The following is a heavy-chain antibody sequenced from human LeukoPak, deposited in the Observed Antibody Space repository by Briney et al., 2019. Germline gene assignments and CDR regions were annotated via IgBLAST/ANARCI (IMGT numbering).Heavy chain of an antibody. CDR1: GFTFSSYS. Sequence: GRSLRLSCAASGFTFSSYSMNWVRQAPGKGLEWVSSISSSSSYIYYADSVKGRFTISRDNAKNSLYLQMNSLRAEDTAVYYCARASYSGYDRPSKGALDYWGQGTLVTVSS. J-gene: IGHJ4*02. D-gene: IGHD5-12*01. V-gene: IGHV3-21*01. CDR3: ARASYSGYDRPSKGALDY. CDR2: ISSSSSYI.